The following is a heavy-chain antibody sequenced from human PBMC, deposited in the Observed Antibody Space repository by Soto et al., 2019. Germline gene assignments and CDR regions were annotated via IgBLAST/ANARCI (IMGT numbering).Heavy chain of an antibody. J-gene: IGHJ4*02. Sequence: EVQLLESGGGLVQPGGSLRLSCAASGFTFSSYAMSWVRQAPGKGLEWVSAISGSGGSTYYADSVKGLFTISRDNSKNPLYLQMNRLRAADTAVYYCAKGRGTIVRVEFDYWGLGTVVTVSS. V-gene: IGHV3-23*01. CDR1: GFTFSSYA. CDR3: AKGRGTIVRVEFDY. D-gene: IGHD3-10*01. CDR2: ISGSGGST.